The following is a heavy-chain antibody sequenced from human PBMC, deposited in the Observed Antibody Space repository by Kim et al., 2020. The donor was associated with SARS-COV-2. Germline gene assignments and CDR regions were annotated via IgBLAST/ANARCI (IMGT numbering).Heavy chain of an antibody. CDR2: ISGSGGST. D-gene: IGHD3-22*01. J-gene: IGHJ4*02. CDR3: AKGPWYYYDSSGYTFDY. Sequence: GGSLRLSCAASGFTFSSYAMSWVRQAPGKGLEWVSAISGSGGSTYYADSVKGRFTISRDNSKNTLYLQMNSLRAEDTAVYYCAKGPWYYYDSSGYTFDYWGQGPLATVSP. CDR1: GFTFSSYA. V-gene: IGHV3-23*01.